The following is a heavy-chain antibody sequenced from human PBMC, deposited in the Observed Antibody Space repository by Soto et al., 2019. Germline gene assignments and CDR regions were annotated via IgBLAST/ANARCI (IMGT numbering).Heavy chain of an antibody. CDR2: ISWDDDE. D-gene: IGHD6-6*01. CDR3: AHRRYGSSLFYDWFDP. V-gene: IGHV2-5*02. CDR1: GFSLNTRGVR. J-gene: IGHJ5*02. Sequence: QITLKESGPTLVKPTQTLTLTCTFSGFSLNTRGVRVGWIRQPPGKALEWLAIISWDDDERYSPSLRSRLTITKDTSKNHVALTMTDMDPVDTATYYCAHRRYGSSLFYDWFDPWGQGTLVTVSS.